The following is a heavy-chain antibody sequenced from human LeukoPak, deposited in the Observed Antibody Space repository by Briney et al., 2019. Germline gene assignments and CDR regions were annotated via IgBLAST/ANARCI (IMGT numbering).Heavy chain of an antibody. Sequence: ASVKVPCKVSGYTLTELSMHWVRQAPGKGLEWMGGFDPENDETVYAQKFQGRVTMTEDISTDTAYMELSSLRSEDTAVYYCATAPRAASVAVALPDYYYYGMDVWGRGTTVTVSS. CDR1: GYTLTELS. J-gene: IGHJ6*02. D-gene: IGHD6-19*01. CDR3: ATAPRAASVAVALPDYYYYGMDV. V-gene: IGHV1-24*01. CDR2: FDPENDET.